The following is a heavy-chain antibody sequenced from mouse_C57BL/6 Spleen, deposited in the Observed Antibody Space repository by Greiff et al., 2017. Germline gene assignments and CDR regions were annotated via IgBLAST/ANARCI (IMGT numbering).Heavy chain of an antibody. CDR3: AKKVDSTSYGMAY. D-gene: IGHD3-2*01. CDR2: SSVLT. J-gene: IGHJ4*01. V-gene: IGHV1-7*01. Sequence: SSVLTKYNQKFKDKATLTADKSSSTAYMQLSSLTYEDSAVYYCAKKVDSTSYGMAYWGQGTSVTVSA.